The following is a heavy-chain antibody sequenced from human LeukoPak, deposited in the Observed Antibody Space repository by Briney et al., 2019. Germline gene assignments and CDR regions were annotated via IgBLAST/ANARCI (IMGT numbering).Heavy chain of an antibody. Sequence: SVKVSCKASGGTFSSYAISWVRQAPGQGLEWMGRIIPIFGIANYAQKFQGRVTITADKSTSTAYMELSSLRSEDTAVYYCARATVDAAMVTAWGQGTLVTVSS. D-gene: IGHD5-18*01. CDR3: ARATVDAAMVTA. J-gene: IGHJ4*02. CDR1: GGTFSSYA. V-gene: IGHV1-69*04. CDR2: IIPIFGIA.